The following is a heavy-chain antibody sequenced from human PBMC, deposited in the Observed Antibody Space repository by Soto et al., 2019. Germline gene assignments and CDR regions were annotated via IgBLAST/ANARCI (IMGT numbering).Heavy chain of an antibody. J-gene: IGHJ4*02. V-gene: IGHV3-21*01. CDR3: ARRPPGGYGEITLDY. D-gene: IGHD4-17*01. Sequence: GGSLRLSCAASGFTFSSYSMNWVRQAPGKGLEWVSSISSSSSYIYYADSVKGRFTISRDNAKNSLYLQMNSLRAEDTAVYYCARRPPGGYGEITLDYWGQGTLVTVSS. CDR2: ISSSSSYI. CDR1: GFTFSSYS.